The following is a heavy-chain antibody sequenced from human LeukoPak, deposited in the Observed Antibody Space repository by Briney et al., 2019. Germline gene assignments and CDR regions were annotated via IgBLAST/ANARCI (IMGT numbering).Heavy chain of an antibody. CDR1: GFTFSSYW. D-gene: IGHD3-16*02. J-gene: IGHJ4*02. Sequence: GGSLRLSCAASGFTFSSYWMHWVRQAPGKGLVWVSRINSDGSSTSYADSVKGRFTISRDNAKNTLYLQMNSLRAEDTAVYYCARGVGDYVWGSYRLDYWGQGALVTVSS. V-gene: IGHV3-74*01. CDR3: ARGVGDYVWGSYRLDY. CDR2: INSDGSST.